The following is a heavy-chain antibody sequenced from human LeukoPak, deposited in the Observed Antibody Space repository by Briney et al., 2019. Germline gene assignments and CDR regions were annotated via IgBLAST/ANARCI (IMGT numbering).Heavy chain of an antibody. V-gene: IGHV1-2*02. D-gene: IGHD6-13*01. CDR2: INPNSGGT. CDR3: ARGFSSSWVGTDY. Sequence: ASVKVSCKASGYTFTGYYMHWVRQAPGQGLEWMGWINPNSGGTNYAQKFQGRVTMTRDTSISTAYMELSSLRSEDTAVYYCARGFSSSWVGTDYWGQGTLVTVSS. CDR1: GYTFTGYY. J-gene: IGHJ4*02.